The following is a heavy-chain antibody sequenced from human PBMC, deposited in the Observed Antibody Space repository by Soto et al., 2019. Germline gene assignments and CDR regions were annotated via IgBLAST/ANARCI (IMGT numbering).Heavy chain of an antibody. V-gene: IGHV1-3*05. J-gene: IGHJ4*02. CDR3: ARSIVVVTALDY. CDR1: GYTFTSYA. Sequence: QVQLVQSGAEEKKPGASVKVSCKASGYTFTSYAMHWVRQAPGQRLEWMGWINAGNGNTKYSQKFQGRVTITRDTSASTAYMELSSLRSEDTAVYYCARSIVVVTALDYSGQGTLVTVSS. CDR2: INAGNGNT. D-gene: IGHD2-21*02.